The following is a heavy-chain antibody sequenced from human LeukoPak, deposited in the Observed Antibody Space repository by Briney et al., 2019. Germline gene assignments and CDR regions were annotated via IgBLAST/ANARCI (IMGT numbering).Heavy chain of an antibody. V-gene: IGHV1-18*01. CDR1: GYTFTSYG. D-gene: IGHD5-12*01. Sequence: ASVKVSCKASGYTFTSYGISWVRQAPGQGLEWMGWISAYNGNTNYAQKLQGRVTMTTDTSTSTAYMELRSLRSDDTAVYYCARVRGIVDIVATMDWDQGTLVTVSS. CDR2: ISAYNGNT. CDR3: ARVRGIVDIVATMD. J-gene: IGHJ4*02.